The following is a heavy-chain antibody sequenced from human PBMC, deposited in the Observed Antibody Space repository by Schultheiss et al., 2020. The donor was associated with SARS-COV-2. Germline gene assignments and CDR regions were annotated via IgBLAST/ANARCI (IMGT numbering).Heavy chain of an antibody. CDR1: GGSISEFY. J-gene: IGHJ5*02. D-gene: IGHD3-10*01. CDR3: ARGREFHPFYVDWFDP. Sequence: SETLSLTCTISGGSISEFYWSWIRQSPGKGLEWIGRIYTVGTTHYNPSLKSRVTISVDTSKNQFSLKLSSVTAADTAVYYCARGREFHPFYVDWFDPWGQGTLVTVSS. CDR2: IYTVGTT. V-gene: IGHV4-4*07.